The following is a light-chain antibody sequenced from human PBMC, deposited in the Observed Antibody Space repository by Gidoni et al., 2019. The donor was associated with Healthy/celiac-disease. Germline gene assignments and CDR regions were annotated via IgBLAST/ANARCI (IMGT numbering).Light chain of an antibody. V-gene: IGKV3-11*01. CDR1: QSVSSY. J-gene: IGKJ2*01. CDR2: DAS. Sequence: EIVLTKSPATLSLSPGERATLSCRASQSVSSYLAWYQQKPGQAPRLLIYDASNRATGIPARFSCSGSGTDFTLTISSLEPEDFAVYYCQQRSNWPLYTFGQGTKLEIK. CDR3: QQRSNWPLYT.